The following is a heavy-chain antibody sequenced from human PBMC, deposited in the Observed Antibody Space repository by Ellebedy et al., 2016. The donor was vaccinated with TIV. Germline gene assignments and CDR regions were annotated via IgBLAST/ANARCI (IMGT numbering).Heavy chain of an antibody. J-gene: IGHJ4*02. Sequence: GESLKISCAASGFPFSDYYMSWVRQAPGKGLEWVSFITSGGTIYYADSVKGRFTIARDNAKNSLYMQMTNLRAEDTAGYFCARLDWSDVDLRHFYFDYWGQGTQVTVSS. CDR1: GFPFSDYY. CDR2: ITSGGTI. CDR3: ARLDWSDVDLRHFYFDY. D-gene: IGHD1-1*01. V-gene: IGHV3-11*01.